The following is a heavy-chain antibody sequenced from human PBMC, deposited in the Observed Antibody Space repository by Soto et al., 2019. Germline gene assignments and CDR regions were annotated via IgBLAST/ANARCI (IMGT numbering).Heavy chain of an antibody. Sequence: SETLSLTCTVSGASMNSYHWSWIRQPAGKGLEWIGHIHSSGSTNYNPSLKSRATMSVDTSKNQFSLRLMSLTTADTAVYYCARDQGVAAAGITWFDPWGQGSLVTVSS. D-gene: IGHD6-13*01. CDR2: IHSSGST. CDR3: ARDQGVAAAGITWFDP. CDR1: GASMNSYH. J-gene: IGHJ5*02. V-gene: IGHV4-4*07.